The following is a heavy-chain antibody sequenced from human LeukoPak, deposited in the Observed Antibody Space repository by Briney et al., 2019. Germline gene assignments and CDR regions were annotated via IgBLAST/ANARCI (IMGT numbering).Heavy chain of an antibody. D-gene: IGHD6-13*01. CDR2: ISASGGNT. J-gene: IGHJ4*02. CDR1: GFTFSSYA. Sequence: AGGSLRLSCAASGFTFSSYALSWVRQPPGKGLEWVSVISASGGNTYYADSVKGRFTISRDNSKSTLYLQMNSLRAEDTAVYYCAKEYSTSWYYFDYWGQGTLVTVSS. V-gene: IGHV3-23*01. CDR3: AKEYSTSWYYFDY.